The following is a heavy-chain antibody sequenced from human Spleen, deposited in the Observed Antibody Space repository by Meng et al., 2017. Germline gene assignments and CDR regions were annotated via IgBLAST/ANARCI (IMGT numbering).Heavy chain of an antibody. Sequence: SETLSLTCSVSGSLISSGHYWGWIRQPPGKGLEWIGTISYSGNTYYNPSLKSRVTISLDTSKNQFSLKLSSVTAADTAMYYCARELGSYSDYWGQGRLVTVSS. V-gene: IGHV4-38-2*02. CDR1: GSLISSGHY. CDR2: ISYSGNT. D-gene: IGHD3-10*01. J-gene: IGHJ4*02. CDR3: ARELGSYSDY.